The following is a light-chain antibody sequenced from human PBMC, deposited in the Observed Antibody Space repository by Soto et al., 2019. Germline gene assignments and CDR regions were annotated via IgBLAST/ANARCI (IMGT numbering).Light chain of an antibody. CDR2: GAS. CDR1: QSVSSK. V-gene: IGKV3-20*01. J-gene: IGKJ3*01. CDR3: QQYGRA. Sequence: EIVLTQSPGTLSLSPGERATLSCRASQSVSSKLAWYQQKPGQAPRLLIYGASSRATGIPDRFSGSGSGTDFTLTISRLEPEDFAVYYCQQYGRAFGPGTKVDIK.